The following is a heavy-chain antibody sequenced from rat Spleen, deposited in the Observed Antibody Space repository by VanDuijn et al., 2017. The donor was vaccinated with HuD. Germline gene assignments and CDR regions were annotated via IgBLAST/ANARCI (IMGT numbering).Heavy chain of an antibody. J-gene: IGHJ3*01. D-gene: IGHD1-10*01. CDR2: ISSDGRRN. V-gene: IGHV5-29*01. CDR1: GFTFSDYY. CDR3: ATHKITTTGWFSY. Sequence: EVQLVESDGGLVQPGRSLKLSCAASGFTFSDYYMAWVRQAPTKGLEWVATISSDGRRNYYRDSVKGRFTISRDNAKNSLYLQMDSLRSADTATYYCATHKITTTGWFSYSGQGTLVTVSS.